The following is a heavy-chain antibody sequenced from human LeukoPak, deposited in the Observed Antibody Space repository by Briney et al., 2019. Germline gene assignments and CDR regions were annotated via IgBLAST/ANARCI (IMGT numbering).Heavy chain of an antibody. Sequence: HSGGSLRLSCAASGFTFDDYAMHWVRQAPGKGLEWVSLISGDGGSTYYADSVKGRFTISRDNSKNSRYLQMNSLRTEDTALYYCAKDITMVRGVILDYYYGMDVWGQGTTVTVSS. J-gene: IGHJ6*02. CDR3: AKDITMVRGVILDYYYGMDV. CDR2: ISGDGGST. CDR1: GFTFDDYA. V-gene: IGHV3-43*02. D-gene: IGHD3-10*01.